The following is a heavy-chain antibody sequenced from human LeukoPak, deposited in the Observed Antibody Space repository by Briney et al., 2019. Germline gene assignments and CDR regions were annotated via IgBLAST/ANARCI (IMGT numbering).Heavy chain of an antibody. V-gene: IGHV3-30-3*01. CDR2: ISYDGSNK. CDR3: ASGVIGYCSSTSCSRGDGMDV. Sequence: GGSLRLSCAASGFTFSSYAMHWVRQAPGKGLEWVAVISYDGSNKYYADSVKGRFTISRDNAKNSLYLQMNSLRAEDTAVYYCASGVIGYCSSTSCSRGDGMDVWGQGTTVTVSS. J-gene: IGHJ6*02. CDR1: GFTFSSYA. D-gene: IGHD2-2*01.